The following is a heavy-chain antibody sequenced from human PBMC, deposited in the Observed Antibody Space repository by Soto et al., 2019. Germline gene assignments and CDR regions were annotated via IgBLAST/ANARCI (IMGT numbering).Heavy chain of an antibody. CDR3: ARFSMSSVVAATYVDY. V-gene: IGHV3-74*01. Sequence: EVQLVESGGGLVQPGGSLRLSCAASGFSFSTYWMHWVRQAPGKGLVWVSRINSDGSRTNYADSVKGRFNISRDNARNTLYLQMNSLRAEDTAMYYCARFSMSSVVAATYVDYWGQGTLLTVSS. J-gene: IGHJ4*02. CDR2: INSDGSRT. D-gene: IGHD2-15*01. CDR1: GFSFSTYW.